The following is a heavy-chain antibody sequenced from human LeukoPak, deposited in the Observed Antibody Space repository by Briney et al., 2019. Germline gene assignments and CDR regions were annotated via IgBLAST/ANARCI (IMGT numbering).Heavy chain of an antibody. CDR1: SEFFSGFY. D-gene: IGHD2-15*01. J-gene: IGHJ4*02. CDR3: ARDNIVVVAATKAYYFDY. Sequence: SETLSLTCGVSSEFFSGFYWGWIRQPPGKWLDWIGSIYHSGSTYYNPSLKSRVTISVDTSKNQFSLKLSSVTAADTAVYYCARDNIVVVAATKAYYFDYWGQGTLVTVSS. CDR2: IYHSGST. V-gene: IGHV4-38-2*02.